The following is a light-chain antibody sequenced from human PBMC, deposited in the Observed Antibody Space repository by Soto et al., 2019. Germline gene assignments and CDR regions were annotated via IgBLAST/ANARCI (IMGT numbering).Light chain of an antibody. Sequence: QSVLTQPASVSGSPGQSITISCTGTSSEVGGYNYVSWYQQHPGKAPKLIIYDVSNRPSGVSNRFSGSKSGNTASLTISLLQAEDEADYYCSSYTSSTPRVFGTGTKVTVL. J-gene: IGLJ1*01. V-gene: IGLV2-14*01. CDR2: DVS. CDR3: SSYTSSTPRV. CDR1: SSEVGGYNY.